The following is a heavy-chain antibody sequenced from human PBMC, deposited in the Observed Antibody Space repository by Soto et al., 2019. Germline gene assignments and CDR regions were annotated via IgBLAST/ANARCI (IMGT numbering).Heavy chain of an antibody. CDR2: ISAYNGNT. V-gene: IGHV1-18*01. CDR3: ARDNTIFGVGWFDP. J-gene: IGHJ5*02. D-gene: IGHD3-3*01. Sequence: GASVKVSCKASGYTFTSYGISWVRQAPGQGLEWMGWISAYNGNTNYAQKLQGRVTMTTDTSTSTAYMELRSLRSDDTAVYYCARDNTIFGVGWFDPWGQGTLVTVSS. CDR1: GYTFTSYG.